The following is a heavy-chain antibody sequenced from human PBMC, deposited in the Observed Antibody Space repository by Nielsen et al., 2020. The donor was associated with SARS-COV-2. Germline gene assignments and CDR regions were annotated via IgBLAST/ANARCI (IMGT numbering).Heavy chain of an antibody. CDR1: GGSIISGGYY. D-gene: IGHD5-12*01. CDR2: IYFSGRT. V-gene: IGHV4-31*03. CDR3: ARESSGYDHYNYGMDV. J-gene: IGHJ6*02. Sequence: SETLSLTCTVSGGSIISGGYYRSWIRHHPGKGLEWIGYIYFSGRTCYNPSLKSRVTISVDTSKNQFSLSLRSVTAADTAVYYCARESSGYDHYNYGMDVWGQGTTVTVSS.